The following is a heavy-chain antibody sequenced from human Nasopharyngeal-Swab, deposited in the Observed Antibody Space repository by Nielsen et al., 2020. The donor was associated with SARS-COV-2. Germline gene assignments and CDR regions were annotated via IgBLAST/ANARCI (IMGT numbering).Heavy chain of an antibody. Sequence: GESLKISCAASGFTFDSYAMTWVRQAPGKGLEWVSSVTGSESTTKYADSVKGRFTISRDNSNKKVYLQMHSLRAEDSAVYYCAKDRYCSGGACYFNGFDSWGQGTLVTVSS. J-gene: IGHJ4*02. CDR2: VTGSESTT. CDR1: GFTFDSYA. V-gene: IGHV3-23*01. CDR3: AKDRYCSGGACYFNGFDS. D-gene: IGHD2-15*01.